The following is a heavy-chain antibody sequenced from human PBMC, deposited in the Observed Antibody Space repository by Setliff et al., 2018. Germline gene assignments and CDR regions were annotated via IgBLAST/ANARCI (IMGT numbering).Heavy chain of an antibody. CDR1: GASISSHA. Sequence: SETLSLTCNVSGASISSHAWSWIRQPPGKRLECIGYLYTSGSTNSNSSLRSRVTISLDTSKDQVSLKLTPATAADTAIYYCARDRRDYIGSGSSEIDYYYYYYMDVWGKGTTVTVSS. V-gene: IGHV4-4*08. CDR2: LYTSGST. J-gene: IGHJ6*03. D-gene: IGHD3-10*01. CDR3: ARDRRDYIGSGSSEIDYYYYYYMDV.